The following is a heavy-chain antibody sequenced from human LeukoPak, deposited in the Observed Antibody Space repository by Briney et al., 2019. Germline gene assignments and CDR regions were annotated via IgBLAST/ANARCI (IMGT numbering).Heavy chain of an antibody. CDR2: ISGSGGST. D-gene: IGHD3-22*01. CDR3: AKDPNYYDSSGYYEIDY. J-gene: IGHJ4*02. V-gene: IGHV3-23*01. CDR1: GFTFSSYA. Sequence: PGGSLRLSCAASGFTFSSYAMSWVRQARGKGLEWVSAISGSGGSTYYADSVKGRFTISRDNSKNTLYLQMNSLRAEDTAVYYCAKDPNYYDSSGYYEIDYWGQGTLVTVSS.